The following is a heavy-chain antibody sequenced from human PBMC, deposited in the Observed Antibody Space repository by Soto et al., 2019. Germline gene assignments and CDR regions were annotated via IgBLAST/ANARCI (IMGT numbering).Heavy chain of an antibody. D-gene: IGHD3-16*02. Sequence: EVQLVESGGGLVQPGRSLRLSCAASGFTFDDYAMHWVRQAPGKGLEWVSGISFNSGSIVYADSVKGRFTISRDNAKNSLYLQMNSLRAADTAMYYCARDRYTIFNYMDVWGKGTTVTVSS. J-gene: IGHJ6*03. CDR3: ARDRYTIFNYMDV. CDR1: GFTFDDYA. V-gene: IGHV3-9*01. CDR2: ISFNSGSI.